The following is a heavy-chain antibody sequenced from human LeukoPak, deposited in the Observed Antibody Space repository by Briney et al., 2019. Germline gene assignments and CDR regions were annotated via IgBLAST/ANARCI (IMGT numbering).Heavy chain of an antibody. D-gene: IGHD5-18*01. J-gene: IGHJ4*02. CDR3: ARQTAMGRSGDY. V-gene: IGHV5-51*01. CDR2: IDPSDSET. CDR1: GYSFTSYW. Sequence: GESLKISCKASGYSFTSYWIGWVRQKPGKSLEWMGIIDPSDSETRYTPSFQGQVTISVDKSLTTADLQWNSLKASDTAMYYCARQTAMGRSGDYWGQGTLVTVSS.